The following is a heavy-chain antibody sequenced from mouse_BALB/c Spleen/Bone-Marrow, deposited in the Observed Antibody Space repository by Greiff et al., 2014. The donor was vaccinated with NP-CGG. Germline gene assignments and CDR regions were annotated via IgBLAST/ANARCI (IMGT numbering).Heavy chain of an antibody. Sequence: DVKLVESGGDLVKPGGSLKLSCAASGFTFSSYGMSWVSQTPDKRLEWVATISSGGSYTYYQDSVKGRFTISRDNAKNTLYLQMSSLKSEDTARYYWAISYDFVSWFAYWGQGTLVTVSA. J-gene: IGHJ3*01. CDR2: ISSGGSYT. CDR3: AISYDFVSWFAY. CDR1: GFTFSSYG. V-gene: IGHV5-6*02. D-gene: IGHD2-4*01.